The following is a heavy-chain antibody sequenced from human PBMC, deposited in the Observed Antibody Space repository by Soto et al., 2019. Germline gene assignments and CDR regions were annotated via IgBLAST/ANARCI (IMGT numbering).Heavy chain of an antibody. CDR1: GFTFSNYG. Sequence: QVQLVESGGGVVQPGGSLRLSCAASGFTFSNYGMHWVRQAPGKGLEWVAVIWYDGNNKYYADSVKGRFTISRDNSNNTLYVPMTSLRAEETAVYFCARGLPSPFDYWGQGTLVTVSS. J-gene: IGHJ4*02. V-gene: IGHV3-33*01. CDR2: IWYDGNNK. CDR3: ARGLPSPFDY.